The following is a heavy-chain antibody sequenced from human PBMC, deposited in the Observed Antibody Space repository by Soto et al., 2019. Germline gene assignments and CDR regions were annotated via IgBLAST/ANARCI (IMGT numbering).Heavy chain of an antibody. CDR3: ARGFDDYGDPFDY. CDR2: MNPNSGNT. CDR1: GYTFTSYD. D-gene: IGHD4-17*01. J-gene: IGHJ4*02. Sequence: EASVKVSCKASGYTFTSYDINWVRQATGQGLEWMGWMNPNSGNTGYAQKFQGRVTMTRNTSISTAYMELSSLRSEDTAVYYCARGFDDYGDPFDYWGQGTLVTVSS. V-gene: IGHV1-8*01.